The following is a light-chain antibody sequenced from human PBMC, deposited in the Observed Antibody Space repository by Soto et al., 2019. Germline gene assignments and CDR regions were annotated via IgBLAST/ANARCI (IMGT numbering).Light chain of an antibody. V-gene: IGKV3D-15*01. Sequence: IVMTQSPATLSVSPGERATLSCRASQSVSSSYLAWYQQKPGQAPRLLIYGASSRATGIPARFSGSGSGTEFTLTISSLQSEDFAVYYCQQYNNWPLFTFGPGTKVDIK. CDR2: GAS. CDR1: QSVSSSY. J-gene: IGKJ3*01. CDR3: QQYNNWPLFT.